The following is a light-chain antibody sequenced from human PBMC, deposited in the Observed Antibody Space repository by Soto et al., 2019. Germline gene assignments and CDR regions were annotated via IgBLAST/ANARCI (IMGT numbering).Light chain of an antibody. V-gene: IGKV3-11*01. CDR3: QQRSNWPPVIT. Sequence: EIVLTQSPATLSLSPGERATLSCRASQSFSSYLAWYQQKPGQAPRLLIYDASQRATGIIARFSGSGSGPDLTLTISSLEPEDVAVDFGQQRSNWPPVITFGQGTRLEI. J-gene: IGKJ5*01. CDR1: QSFSSY. CDR2: DAS.